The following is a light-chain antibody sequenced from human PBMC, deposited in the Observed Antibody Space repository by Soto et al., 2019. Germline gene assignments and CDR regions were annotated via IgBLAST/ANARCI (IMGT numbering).Light chain of an antibody. CDR3: SSYTSSSTVV. CDR1: SSDVGGYNY. J-gene: IGLJ2*01. CDR2: DVS. Sequence: QSALTQPASVSGSPGQSITISCTGTSSDVGGYNYVSWYQQHPGKATKLMIYDVSNRPSGVSNRFSGSKSGNTTTLTISGLQAKGETDYYCSSYTSSSTVVFGGGTKLTVL. V-gene: IGLV2-14*01.